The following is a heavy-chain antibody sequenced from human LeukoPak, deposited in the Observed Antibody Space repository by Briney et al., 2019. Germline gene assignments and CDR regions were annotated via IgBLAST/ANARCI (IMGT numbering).Heavy chain of an antibody. CDR2: ISSRSGYI. V-gene: IGHV3-21*01. CDR3: AVRGLAAAGTKGVDP. J-gene: IGHJ5*02. Sequence: GGSLRLSCAASGFTFSSYSMNWVRQAPGKGLEWVSSISSRSGYIYYADSVKGRFTISKDNAKNSLYLQMNSLRAEDTAVYYRAVRGLAAAGTKGVDPWGQGTLVTVSS. D-gene: IGHD6-13*01. CDR1: GFTFSSYS.